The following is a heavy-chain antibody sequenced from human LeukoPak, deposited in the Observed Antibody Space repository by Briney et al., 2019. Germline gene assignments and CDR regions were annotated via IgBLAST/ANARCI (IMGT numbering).Heavy chain of an antibody. Sequence: SETLSLTCTVSGGSISSSSYYWGWIRQPPGKGLEWIGSIYYSGSTYYNPSLKSRVTISVDTSKNQFSLKLSSVTAADTAVYYCARRGYSGYDSAVDFDYWGQGTLVTASS. CDR1: GGSISSSSYY. D-gene: IGHD5-12*01. CDR3: ARRGYSGYDSAVDFDY. CDR2: IYYSGST. J-gene: IGHJ4*02. V-gene: IGHV4-39*01.